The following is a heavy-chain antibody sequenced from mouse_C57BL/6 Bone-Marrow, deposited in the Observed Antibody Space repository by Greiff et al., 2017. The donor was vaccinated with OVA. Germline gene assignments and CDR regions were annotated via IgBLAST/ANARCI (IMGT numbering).Heavy chain of an antibody. CDR3: ARRSPYYGSSPHWYFDV. CDR2: ISSGGSYT. D-gene: IGHD1-1*01. J-gene: IGHJ1*03. Sequence: EVKLVESGGDLVKPGGSLKLSCAASGFTFSSYGMSWVRQTPDKRLEWVATISSGGSYTYYPDSGKGRFTISRDNAKNTLYLQMSSLKSEDTAMYYCARRSPYYGSSPHWYFDVWGTGTTVTVSS. V-gene: IGHV5-6*02. CDR1: GFTFSSYG.